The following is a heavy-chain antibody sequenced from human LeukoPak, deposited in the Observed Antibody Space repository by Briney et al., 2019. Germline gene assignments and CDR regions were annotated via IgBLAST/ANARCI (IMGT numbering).Heavy chain of an antibody. CDR2: ISYDGSNK. V-gene: IGHV3-30*04. CDR3: AKDRQGYCSGGSCYLFDY. D-gene: IGHD2-15*01. Sequence: GGSLRLSCAASGFTFSSYAMHWVRQAPGKGLEWVAVISYDGSNKYYADSVKGRFTISRDNSKNTLYLQMNSLRAEDTAVYYCAKDRQGYCSGGSCYLFDYWGQGTLVTVSS. CDR1: GFTFSSYA. J-gene: IGHJ4*02.